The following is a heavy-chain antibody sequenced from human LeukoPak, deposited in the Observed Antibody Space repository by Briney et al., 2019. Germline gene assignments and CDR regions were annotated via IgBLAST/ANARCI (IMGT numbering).Heavy chain of an antibody. CDR2: INWDGGST. CDR1: GFMFDDYT. Sequence: GGSLRLSCAASGFMFDDYTMHWVSQAPGEGLEWVSLINWDGGSTYYAGSMKGRFTISRDNSKNSLYLQMNSLRTEDTALYDCAKGDVDSPINVYHSGQGTLVTVSS. V-gene: IGHV3-43*01. CDR3: AKGDVDSPINVYH. D-gene: IGHD5-18*01. J-gene: IGHJ5*02.